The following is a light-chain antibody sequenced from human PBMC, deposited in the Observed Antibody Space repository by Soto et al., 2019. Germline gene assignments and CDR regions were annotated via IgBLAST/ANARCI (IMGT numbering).Light chain of an antibody. V-gene: IGKV3-15*01. CDR2: ATS. CDR1: QSVGNN. J-gene: IGKJ4*01. Sequence: EIVVTQSPATLSVSPGERATLSCRASQSVGNNFAWYQQKPGQAPRLLIFATSTRATGVPARFSGSGSGTEFTLTISSRQSEAFAVYYCQQYSDWPLTFGGGTKVEIE. CDR3: QQYSDWPLT.